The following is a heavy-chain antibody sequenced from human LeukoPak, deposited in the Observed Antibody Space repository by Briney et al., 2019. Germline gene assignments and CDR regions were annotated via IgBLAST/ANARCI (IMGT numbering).Heavy chain of an antibody. CDR3: ARGGYNWNDGGDAFDI. J-gene: IGHJ3*02. Sequence: GASVKVSCKASGYTLTNYYMHWVRQAPGQGLEWMGLINPTGSSTNYAQKFRGRVTMTTDTSTSTAYMELRSLRSDDTAVYYCARGGYNWNDGGDAFDIWGQGTMVTVSS. CDR1: GYTLTNYY. D-gene: IGHD1-1*01. V-gene: IGHV1-46*01. CDR2: INPTGSST.